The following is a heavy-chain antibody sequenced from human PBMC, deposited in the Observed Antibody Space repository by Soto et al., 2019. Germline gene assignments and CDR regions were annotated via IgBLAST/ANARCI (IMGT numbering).Heavy chain of an antibody. CDR2: IYHSGST. J-gene: IGHJ4*02. V-gene: IGHV4-30-2*01. CDR1: GGSISSGGYS. CDR3: ARDKDATVGGWYYFDY. D-gene: IGHD1-26*01. Sequence: SETLSLTCAVSGGSISSGGYSWSWIRQPPGKGLEWIGYIYHSGSTYYNPSLKSRATISVDRSKNQFSLKLSSVTAADTAVYYCARDKDATVGGWYYFDYWGQGTLVTVSS.